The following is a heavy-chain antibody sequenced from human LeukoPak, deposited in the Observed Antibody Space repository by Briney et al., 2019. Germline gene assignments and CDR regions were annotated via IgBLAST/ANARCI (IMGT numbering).Heavy chain of an antibody. CDR1: GGSISSSSYY. J-gene: IGHJ5*02. V-gene: IGHV4-39*07. CDR2: IYYSGST. Sequence: PSETLSLTCTVSGGSISSSSYYWGWIRQPPGKGLEWIGSIYYSGSTYYNPSLKSRVTMSVDTSKNQFSLKLSSVTAADTAVYYCAREYGVRFDPWGQGTLVTVSS. CDR3: AREYGVRFDP. D-gene: IGHD3-10*01.